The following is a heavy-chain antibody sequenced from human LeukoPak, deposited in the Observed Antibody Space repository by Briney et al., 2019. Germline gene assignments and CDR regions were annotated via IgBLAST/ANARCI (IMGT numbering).Heavy chain of an antibody. CDR2: ISYDGSIK. V-gene: IGHV3-30-3*01. CDR3: ARKGDYGDRRDAFDI. J-gene: IGHJ3*02. CDR1: GFTFSSYA. Sequence: GGSLRLSCEASGFTFSSYAMHWVRQAPGKGLEWVAVISYDGSIKYYADSVNGRLTISRDNSNNMLYLQMNSLRAEDTAVYYCARKGDYGDRRDAFDIWGQGTLVTVSS. D-gene: IGHD4-17*01.